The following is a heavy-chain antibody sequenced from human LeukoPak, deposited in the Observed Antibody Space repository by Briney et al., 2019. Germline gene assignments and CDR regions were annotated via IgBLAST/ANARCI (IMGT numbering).Heavy chain of an antibody. CDR2: IWYDGSNK. J-gene: IGHJ5*02. D-gene: IGHD4-11*01. V-gene: IGHV3-33*01. Sequence: QAGGSLRLSCAASGFTFSSYGMHWVRQAPGKGLEWVAVIWYDGSNKYYADSVEGRFTISRDNSKNTLYLQMNSLRAEDTAVYYCARALQYNWFDPWGQGTLVTVSS. CDR3: ARALQYNWFDP. CDR1: GFTFSSYG.